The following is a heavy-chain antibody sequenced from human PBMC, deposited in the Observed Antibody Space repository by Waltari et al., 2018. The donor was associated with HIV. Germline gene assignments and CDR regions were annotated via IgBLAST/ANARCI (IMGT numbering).Heavy chain of an antibody. D-gene: IGHD3-10*01. CDR1: GGSFSGYY. CDR2: INHSGST. V-gene: IGHV4-34*01. Sequence: QVQLQQWGAGLLKPSETLSLTCAVYGGSFSGYYWSWIRQPPGKGLEWIGEINHSGSTNYNPSLKSRVTISVDTSKNQCSLKLSSVTAADTAVYYCARGKNYYGSGSSNWFDPWGQGTLVTVSS. J-gene: IGHJ5*02. CDR3: ARGKNYYGSGSSNWFDP.